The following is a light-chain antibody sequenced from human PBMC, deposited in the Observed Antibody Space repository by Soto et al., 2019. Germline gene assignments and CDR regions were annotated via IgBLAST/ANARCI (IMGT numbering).Light chain of an antibody. J-gene: IGKJ1*01. CDR3: QQYDNFPLT. Sequence: DIHMTQSPSSLSASVGDRVTITCQASLDISNYLNWYQQKPGKAPKLLIYDASNLETGVPSRFSGSGSGTDFTFTISSLPPEDIATYYCQQYDNFPLTFGQGTKVEIK. CDR2: DAS. V-gene: IGKV1-33*01. CDR1: LDISNY.